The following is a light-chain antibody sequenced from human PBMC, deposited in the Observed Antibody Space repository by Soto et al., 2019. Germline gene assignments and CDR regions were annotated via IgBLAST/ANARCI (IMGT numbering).Light chain of an antibody. V-gene: IGKV3-20*01. J-gene: IGKJ2*01. CDR3: QQYGSSSYT. CDR2: GAS. Sequence: EIVLTQSPGTLSLSPGERTTLSCRASQSVSSSYLAWYQQKPGQAPRLLIYGASSRATGIPDMFSGSGSGTDFTLTISRLEPEDFAVYYCQQYGSSSYTFGQATKLELK. CDR1: QSVSSSY.